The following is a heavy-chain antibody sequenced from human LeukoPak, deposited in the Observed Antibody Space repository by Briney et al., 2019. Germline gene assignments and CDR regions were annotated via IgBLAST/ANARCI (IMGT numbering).Heavy chain of an antibody. D-gene: IGHD5-12*01. CDR3: ARVGYSGYDSHYYYGMVV. J-gene: IGHJ6*04. Sequence: SETLSLTCTVSGGSISSGDYYWSWIRQPPGKGLEWIGYIYYSGSTYYNPSLKSRVTISVDTSKNQFSLKLSSVTAADTAVYYCARVGYSGYDSHYYYGMVVWGKGTTVTVSS. V-gene: IGHV4-30-4*01. CDR2: IYYSGST. CDR1: GGSISSGDYY.